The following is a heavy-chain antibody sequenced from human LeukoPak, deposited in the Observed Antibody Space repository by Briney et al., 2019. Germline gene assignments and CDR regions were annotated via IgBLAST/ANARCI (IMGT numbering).Heavy chain of an antibody. V-gene: IGHV1-18*04. D-gene: IGHD4-11*01. Sequence: GASVRVSCKTSGYKFLSHGISWVRQAPGQGLEWLGWIRADNGDTRSAQKFQGRFTMTTDTSTSTAHMELRSLRSDDTAVYYCARDWPTVIADFWGQGTLVTVSS. CDR1: GYKFLSHG. CDR3: ARDWPTVIADF. J-gene: IGHJ1*01. CDR2: IRADNGDT.